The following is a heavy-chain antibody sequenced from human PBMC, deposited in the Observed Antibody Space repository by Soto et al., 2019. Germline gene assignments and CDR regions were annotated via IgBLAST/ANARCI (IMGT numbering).Heavy chain of an antibody. Sequence: SQTLSLTCAISGDSVSSNSAAWNWIRQSPSRGLEWLGRTYYRSKWYNDYAVSVKSRITINPDTSKNQFSLQLNSVTPEDTAVYYCARVRSSSWYAVELNYYYYGMDVWGQGTTVTVSS. CDR3: ARVRSSSWYAVELNYYYYGMDV. CDR2: TYYRSKWYN. V-gene: IGHV6-1*01. D-gene: IGHD6-13*01. CDR1: GDSVSSNSAA. J-gene: IGHJ6*02.